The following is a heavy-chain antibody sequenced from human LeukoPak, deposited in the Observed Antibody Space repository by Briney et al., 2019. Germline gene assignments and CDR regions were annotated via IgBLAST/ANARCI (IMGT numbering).Heavy chain of an antibody. CDR3: ARFNIAAAANWFDP. Sequence: SSQTLSLTCTVSGGSISSGGYSWSWIRQPPGKGLEWIGYIYHSGSTYYNPSLKSRVTISVDRSKNQFSLKLSSVTAADTAVYYCARFNIAAAANWFDPWGQGTLVTVSS. V-gene: IGHV4-30-2*01. CDR2: IYHSGST. J-gene: IGHJ5*02. CDR1: GGSISSGGYS. D-gene: IGHD6-13*01.